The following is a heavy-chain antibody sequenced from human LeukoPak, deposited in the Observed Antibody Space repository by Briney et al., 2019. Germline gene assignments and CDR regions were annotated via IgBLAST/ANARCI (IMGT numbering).Heavy chain of an antibody. CDR1: GFTFSSYG. D-gene: IGHD3-16*02. J-gene: IGHJ4*02. CDR3: AKFLDDYVWGSYRPPDLNDY. Sequence: PGGSLRLSCAASGFTFSSYGMHWVRQAPGKGLEWVAFIRYDGSNKYYADSVKGRFTISRDNSKNTLYLQMNSLRAEDTAVYYCAKFLDDYVWGSYRPPDLNDYWGQGTLVTVSS. V-gene: IGHV3-30*02. CDR2: IRYDGSNK.